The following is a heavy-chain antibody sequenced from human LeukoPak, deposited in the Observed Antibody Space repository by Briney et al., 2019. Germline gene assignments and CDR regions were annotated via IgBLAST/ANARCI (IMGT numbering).Heavy chain of an antibody. V-gene: IGHV1-2*02. CDR3: ASGSGSYSPDY. CDR1: ECTFTGYY. Sequence: GASVKVSCKASECTFTGYYMHWVRQAPGQGLEWMGWINPNSGGSNYAQKFQGRVAMTRDTSINTAYMELTRLTSDDTAVYYCASGSGSYSPDYWGQGTLVTVS. CDR2: INPNSGGS. J-gene: IGHJ4*02. D-gene: IGHD3-10*01.